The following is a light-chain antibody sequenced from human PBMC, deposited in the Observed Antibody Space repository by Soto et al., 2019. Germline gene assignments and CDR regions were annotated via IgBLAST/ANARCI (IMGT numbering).Light chain of an antibody. V-gene: IGKV1-9*01. J-gene: IGKJ5*01. CDR3: QQLNIDSYPIT. Sequence: IQLTQSPSSLSASVGDRVTITCRASQSISSYLAWYQQKPGKAPKLLIKAASRLQTGVPSRFSGSGSGTDFTLTISGLQPDDFATYYCQQLNIDSYPITFGQGTRLELK. CDR1: QSISSY. CDR2: AAS.